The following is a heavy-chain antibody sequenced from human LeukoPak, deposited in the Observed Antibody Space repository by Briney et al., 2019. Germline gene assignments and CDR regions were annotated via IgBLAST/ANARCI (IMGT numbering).Heavy chain of an antibody. J-gene: IGHJ5*02. CDR3: ARSYYGDYASWFDP. D-gene: IGHD4-17*01. CDR1: GFTFSSYS. V-gene: IGHV3-21*01. Sequence: PGGSLRLSCAASGFTFSSYSMNWVRQAPGKRLEWVSSISSSSSYIYYADSVKGRFTISRDNAKNSLYLQMNSLRAEDTAVYYCARSYYGDYASWFDPWGQGTLVTVSS. CDR2: ISSSSSYI.